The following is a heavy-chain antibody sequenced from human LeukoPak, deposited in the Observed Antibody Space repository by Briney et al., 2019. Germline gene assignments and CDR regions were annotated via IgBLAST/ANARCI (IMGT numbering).Heavy chain of an antibody. CDR3: ARESRDTMVRGVIPSSWYYFDY. CDR2: IIPILGIA. D-gene: IGHD3-10*01. V-gene: IGHV1-69*04. J-gene: IGHJ4*02. CDR1: GGTFSCYA. Sequence: ASVKVSCKASGGTFSCYAISWVRQAPGQGLEWMGRIIPILGIANYAQKFQGRVTITADKSTSTAYMELSSLRSEDTAVYYCARESRDTMVRGVIPSSWYYFDYWGQGTLVTVSS.